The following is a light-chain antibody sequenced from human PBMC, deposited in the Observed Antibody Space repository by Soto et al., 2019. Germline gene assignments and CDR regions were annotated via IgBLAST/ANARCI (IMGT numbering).Light chain of an antibody. Sequence: EIVLTQSPGTLSLSPGERATLSCRASQSVSSSYLAWYQQKPGQAPRLLIYGASSRATGIPDRFSGSGSGTDFTLTISRLEPEDFAVYYCQQYGSSPNTLGQGTELEIK. CDR1: QSVSSSY. CDR2: GAS. V-gene: IGKV3-20*01. J-gene: IGKJ2*01. CDR3: QQYGSSPNT.